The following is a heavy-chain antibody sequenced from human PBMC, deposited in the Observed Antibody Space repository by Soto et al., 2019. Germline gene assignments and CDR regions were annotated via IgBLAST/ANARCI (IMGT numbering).Heavy chain of an antibody. D-gene: IGHD3-3*01. Sequence: EVQLVESGGGLVQPGGSLRLSCAASGFTFSSYWMGWVRQAPGKGLEWVASVKEDGNERNYVDSVKGRFTISRDNAKNSLFLQLNSLRAEDTAVYYCAKAAGWRSYSDYWGQGTPVSVST. CDR1: GFTFSSYW. V-gene: IGHV3-7*01. CDR3: AKAAGWRSYSDY. CDR2: VKEDGNER. J-gene: IGHJ4*02.